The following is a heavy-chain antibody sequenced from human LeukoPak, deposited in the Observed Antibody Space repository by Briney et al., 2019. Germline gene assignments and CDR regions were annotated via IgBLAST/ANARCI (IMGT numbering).Heavy chain of an antibody. CDR3: ARGDYGQLDY. CDR2: ISGSSSTI. Sequence: GGSLRLSCAASGFTFSSYAMSWVRQAPGKGLEWVSAISGSSSTIYYADSVKGRFTISRDNAQNSLYLQMNSLRGEDTAVYYCARGDYGQLDYWGQGTLVTVSS. CDR1: GFTFSSYA. D-gene: IGHD4-17*01. V-gene: IGHV3-48*01. J-gene: IGHJ4*02.